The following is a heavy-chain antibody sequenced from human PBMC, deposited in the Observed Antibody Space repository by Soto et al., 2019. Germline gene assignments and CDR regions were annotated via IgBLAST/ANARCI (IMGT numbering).Heavy chain of an antibody. D-gene: IGHD2-15*01. Sequence: QVQLQESGPGLVKTSDTLSLTCTVSGGSVPPYYWSWIRQSPGEGLAWIGYVSYSGKTGYNPSLKSRVSMSIDTSKNEFSLKLTSLTAADAATYYCARQQYTVVTAFDVWGQGTTVAVSS. CDR2: VSYSGKT. J-gene: IGHJ3*01. CDR3: ARQQYTVVTAFDV. CDR1: GGSVPPYY. V-gene: IGHV4-59*02.